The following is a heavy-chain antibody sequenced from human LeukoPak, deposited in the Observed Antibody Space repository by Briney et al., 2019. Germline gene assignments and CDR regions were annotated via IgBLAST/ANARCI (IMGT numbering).Heavy chain of an antibody. CDR1: GGSISSSSYY. J-gene: IGHJ4*02. CDR3: ARHGRELRSDFDY. V-gene: IGHV4-61*05. Sequence: SETLSLTCTVSGGSISSSSYYWSWIRQPPGKGLEWIGYIYTSGSTNYNPSLKSRVTISVDTSKNQFSLKLSSVTAADTAVYYCARHGRELRSDFDYWGQGTLVTVSS. D-gene: IGHD3-10*01. CDR2: IYTSGST.